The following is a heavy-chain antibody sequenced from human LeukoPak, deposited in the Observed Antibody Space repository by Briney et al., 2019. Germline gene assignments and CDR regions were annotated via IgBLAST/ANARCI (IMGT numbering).Heavy chain of an antibody. CDR1: GFTFSSYA. CDR2: ISGSGGST. CDR3: ARGGIYGDSSRCDY. J-gene: IGHJ4*02. D-gene: IGHD4-17*01. V-gene: IGHV3-23*01. Sequence: PGGSLRLSCAASGFTFSSYAMSWVRQAPGKGLEWVSSISGSGGSTYYADSVKGRFTISRDNSKNTLYLQMNSLRAEDTAVYYCARGGIYGDSSRCDYWGQGTLVTVSS.